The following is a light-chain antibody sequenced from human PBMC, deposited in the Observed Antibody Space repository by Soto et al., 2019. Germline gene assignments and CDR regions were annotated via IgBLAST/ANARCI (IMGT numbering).Light chain of an antibody. CDR3: CSLTNGATWV. CDR1: NSDVGSHNF. Sequence: QSVLTQPASVSGSPGQSITISCTGTNSDVGSHNFVSWYQQYPGKAPKLLIYEASKRPSGLSNRFSGSKSGNTASLTISGLQAADEADYYCCSLTNGATWVFGGGTKLTVL. CDR2: EAS. J-gene: IGLJ3*02. V-gene: IGLV2-23*01.